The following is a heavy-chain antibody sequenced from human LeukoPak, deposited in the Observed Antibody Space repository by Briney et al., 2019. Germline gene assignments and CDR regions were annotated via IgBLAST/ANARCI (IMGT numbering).Heavy chain of an antibody. Sequence: GGSLRLSCAASGFTFSSYAMSWVRQAAGKGLEWDSAISGSGDSTYYADSVKGRFTISRDNSKNTLYLQMTSLRAEDTAVYYCATAGAVVVVAAKYFDYWGQGTLVTVSS. J-gene: IGHJ4*02. CDR1: GFTFSSYA. CDR3: ATAGAVVVVAAKYFDY. CDR2: ISGSGDST. V-gene: IGHV3-23*01. D-gene: IGHD2-15*01.